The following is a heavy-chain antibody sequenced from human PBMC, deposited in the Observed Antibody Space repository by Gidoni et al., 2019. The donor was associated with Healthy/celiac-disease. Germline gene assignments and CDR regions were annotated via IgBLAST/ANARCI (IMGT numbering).Heavy chain of an antibody. D-gene: IGHD3-10*01. Sequence: QVQLVESGGGVVQPGRSLRLSCAASGFTFSSYGMHWVRQAPGKGLEWVAVISYYGSNKYYADSVKGRFTISRDNSKNTLYLQLNSLRAEDTAVYYCAKELWFGEYAFDIWGQGTMVTVSS. CDR2: ISYYGSNK. J-gene: IGHJ3*02. CDR1: GFTFSSYG. CDR3: AKELWFGEYAFDI. V-gene: IGHV3-30*18.